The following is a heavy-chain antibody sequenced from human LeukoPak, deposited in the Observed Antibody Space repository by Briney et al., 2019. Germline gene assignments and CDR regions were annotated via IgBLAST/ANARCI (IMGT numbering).Heavy chain of an antibody. CDR3: ARDLNYDFWSGYHHHDAFDI. V-gene: IGHV3-48*01. D-gene: IGHD3-3*01. Sequence: GGSLRLSCAASGFTFSSYSMNWVRQAPEKGLEWVSYISSSSSTIYYADSVKGRFTISRDNAKNSLYLQMNSLRAEDTAVYYCARDLNYDFWSGYHHHDAFDIWGQGTMVTVSS. J-gene: IGHJ3*02. CDR2: ISSSSSTI. CDR1: GFTFSSYS.